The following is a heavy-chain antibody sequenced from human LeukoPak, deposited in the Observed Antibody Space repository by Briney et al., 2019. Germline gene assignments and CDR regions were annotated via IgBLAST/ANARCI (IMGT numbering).Heavy chain of an antibody. D-gene: IGHD2-15*01. Sequence: GGSLGLSCAASGFTFSDYYMSWIRQAPGKGLECISYISSSSNYTSYADSVKGRFTISRDNAKNSLYLQMNSLRAEDTAVYYCARDRYCSGGTCYSAAWFDPWGQGTLVTVSS. CDR3: ARDRYCSGGTCYSAAWFDP. V-gene: IGHV3-11*06. CDR1: GFTFSDYY. CDR2: ISSSSNYT. J-gene: IGHJ5*02.